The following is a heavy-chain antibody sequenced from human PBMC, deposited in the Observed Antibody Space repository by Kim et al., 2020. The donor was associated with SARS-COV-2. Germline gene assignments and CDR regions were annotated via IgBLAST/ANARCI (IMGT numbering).Heavy chain of an antibody. Sequence: KFQGRVTMTEETSTDTAYMELSSLRSEDTAVYYCATAQGIAAAGNGWFDHWGQGTLVTVSS. CDR3: ATAQGIAAAGNGWFDH. V-gene: IGHV1-24*01. D-gene: IGHD6-13*01. J-gene: IGHJ5*02.